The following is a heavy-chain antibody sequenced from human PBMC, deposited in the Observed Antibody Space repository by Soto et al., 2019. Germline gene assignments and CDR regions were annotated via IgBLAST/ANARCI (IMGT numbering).Heavy chain of an antibody. CDR3: TRGSTTVVTVYFDY. J-gene: IGHJ4*02. V-gene: IGHV3-49*04. D-gene: IGHD4-17*01. CDR2: IRSKAYGGTT. CDR1: GFTFGDYA. Sequence: GGSLRLSCTASGFTFGDYAMSWVRQAPGKGLEWVGFIRSKAYGGTTEYAASVKGRFTISRDDSKSIAYLQMNSLKTEDTAVYYCTRGSTTVVTVYFDYWGQGTLVTVSS.